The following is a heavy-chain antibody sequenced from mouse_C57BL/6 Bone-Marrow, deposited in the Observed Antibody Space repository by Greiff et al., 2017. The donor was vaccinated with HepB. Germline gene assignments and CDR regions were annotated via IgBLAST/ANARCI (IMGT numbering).Heavy chain of an antibody. CDR1: GYTFTSYG. Sequence: VQLQQSGAELARPGASVKLSCKASGYTFTSYGISWVKQRTGQGLEWIGEIYPRSGNTYYNEKCKGKATLTADKSSSTAYMELRSLTSEDSEVYFCARKGITTVVPYAMDYWGQGTSVTGSS. CDR3: ARKGITTVVPYAMDY. CDR2: IYPRSGNT. D-gene: IGHD1-1*01. V-gene: IGHV1-81*01. J-gene: IGHJ4*01.